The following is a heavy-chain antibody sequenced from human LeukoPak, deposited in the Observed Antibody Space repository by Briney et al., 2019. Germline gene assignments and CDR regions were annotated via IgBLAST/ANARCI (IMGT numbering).Heavy chain of an antibody. CDR2: ISSSSSTI. CDR3: ARGLQAGLVWFGELSNWFDP. CDR1: GFTFSSYS. J-gene: IGHJ5*02. V-gene: IGHV3-48*04. Sequence: PGGSLRLSCAASGFTFSSYSMNWVRQAPGKGLEWVSYISSSSSTIYYADSVKGRFTISRDNAKNSLYLQMNSLRAEDTAVYYGARGLQAGLVWFGELSNWFDPWGQGTLVTVSS. D-gene: IGHD3-10*01.